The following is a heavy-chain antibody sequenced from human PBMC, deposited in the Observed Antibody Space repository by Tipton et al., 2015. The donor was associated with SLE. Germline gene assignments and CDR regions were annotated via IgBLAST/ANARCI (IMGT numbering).Heavy chain of an antibody. V-gene: IGHV3-23*01. Sequence: SLRLSCAASGFTFSSYAMSWVRQAPGKGLEWVSAISGSGGSTYYADSVKGRFTISRDNSKSTLYLQMNSLRAEDTAVYYCAKGGPKVEDAFDIWGQGTMVTVSS. CDR3: AKGGPKVEDAFDI. CDR2: ISGSGGST. D-gene: IGHD2-15*01. CDR1: GFTFSSYA. J-gene: IGHJ3*02.